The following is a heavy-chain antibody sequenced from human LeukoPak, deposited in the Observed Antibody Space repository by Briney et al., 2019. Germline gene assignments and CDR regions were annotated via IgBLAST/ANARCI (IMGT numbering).Heavy chain of an antibody. CDR3: ARVVLSGSYPKYYYYGMDV. J-gene: IGHJ6*02. CDR1: GYTFTSYD. Sequence: ASVKVSCKASGYTFTSYDINWVRQATGQGLEWMGWMNPNSGNTGYAQKFQGRVTMTRNTSISTAYMELSSLRSEDTAVYYCARVVLSGSYPKYYYYGMDVWGQGTTVTVSS. CDR2: MNPNSGNT. D-gene: IGHD1-26*01. V-gene: IGHV1-8*01.